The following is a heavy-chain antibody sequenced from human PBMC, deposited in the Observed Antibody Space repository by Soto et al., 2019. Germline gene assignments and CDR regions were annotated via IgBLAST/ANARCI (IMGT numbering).Heavy chain of an antibody. Sequence: SVKVSCKASGGTFSSYAISWVRQAPGQGLEWMGGIIPIFGTANYAQKFQGRVTITADESTSTAYTELSSLRSEDTAVYYCARDRGTRGYSGYSPYYYYGMDVWGQGTTVTVAS. J-gene: IGHJ6*02. CDR1: GGTFSSYA. V-gene: IGHV1-69*13. D-gene: IGHD5-12*01. CDR2: IIPIFGTA. CDR3: ARDRGTRGYSGYSPYYYYGMDV.